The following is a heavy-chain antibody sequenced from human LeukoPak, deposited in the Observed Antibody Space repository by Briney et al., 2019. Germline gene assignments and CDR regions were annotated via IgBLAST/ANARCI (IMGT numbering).Heavy chain of an antibody. CDR3: ARRAVGATKTPLDY. CDR1: GGSFSGYY. J-gene: IGHJ4*02. D-gene: IGHD1-26*01. V-gene: IGHV4-34*01. Sequence: SETLSLTCAVFGGSFSGYYWSWIRQPPGKGLEWIGEINHSGSTNYNPSLKSRVTIPVDTSKNQFSLKLSSVTAADTAVYYCARRAVGATKTPLDYWGQGTLVTVSS. CDR2: INHSGST.